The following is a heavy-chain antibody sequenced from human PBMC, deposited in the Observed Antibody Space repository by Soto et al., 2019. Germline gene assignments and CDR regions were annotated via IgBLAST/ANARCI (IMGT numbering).Heavy chain of an antibody. J-gene: IGHJ5*02. CDR1: GGSFSGYY. V-gene: IGHV4-34*01. CDR3: VRVGRLRIAARSSSWFDP. Sequence: PSETLSLTCAVYGGSFSGYYWSWIRQPPGKGLEWIGEINHSGSTNYNPSLKSRVTISVDTSKNQFSLKLSSVTAADTAVYYCVRVGRLRIAARSSSWFDPWGQGTLVTVSS. D-gene: IGHD6-6*01. CDR2: INHSGST.